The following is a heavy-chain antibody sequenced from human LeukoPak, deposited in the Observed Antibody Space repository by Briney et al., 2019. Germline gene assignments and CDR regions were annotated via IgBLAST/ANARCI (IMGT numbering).Heavy chain of an antibody. CDR1: GYTFTSYD. V-gene: IGHV1-8*01. D-gene: IGHD2-8*01. CDR2: MNPNSGNT. Sequence: ASAKVSCKASGYTFTSYDINWVRQATGQGLEWMGWMNPNSGNTGYAQKFQGRVTMTRNTSISTAYMELSSLRSEDTAVYYCARNPNIVLMVYDNWFDPWGQGTLVTVSS. CDR3: ARNPNIVLMVYDNWFDP. J-gene: IGHJ5*02.